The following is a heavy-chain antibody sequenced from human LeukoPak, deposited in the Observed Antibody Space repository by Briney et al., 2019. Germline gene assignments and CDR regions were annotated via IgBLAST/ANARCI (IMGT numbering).Heavy chain of an antibody. J-gene: IGHJ4*02. CDR2: IYTSGST. CDR1: GGSISSYY. V-gene: IGHV4-4*07. CDR3: QGRSYYYDSSGPPPDDY. D-gene: IGHD3-22*01. Sequence: PSGTLSLTCTVSGGSISSYYWSWIRQPAGKGLEWIGRIYTSGSTNYNPSLKSRVTMSVDTSKNQLSLKLSSVTAADTAVYYCQGRSYYYDSSGPPPDDYWGQGTLVTVSS.